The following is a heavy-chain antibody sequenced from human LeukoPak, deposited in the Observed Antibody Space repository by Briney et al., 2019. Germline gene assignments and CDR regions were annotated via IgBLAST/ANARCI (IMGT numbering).Heavy chain of an antibody. D-gene: IGHD4-17*01. V-gene: IGHV4-61*01. J-gene: IGHJ4*02. Sequence: PSETLALTCTVSGGSVSSGSYYWSWIRQPPGKGLEWIGYIYYSGSAKYNPSLQSRVTISVDTSKNQFSLKLTSVTAADTAVYYCARDSADYGDYDYWGQGTLVTVSS. CDR1: GGSVSSGSYY. CDR2: IYYSGSA. CDR3: ARDSADYGDYDY.